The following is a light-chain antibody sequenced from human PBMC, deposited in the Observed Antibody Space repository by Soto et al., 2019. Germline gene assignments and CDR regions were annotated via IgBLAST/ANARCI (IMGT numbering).Light chain of an antibody. J-gene: IGKJ3*01. Sequence: DIQMTQSPSSLSASVGDRVTITCRASQSISSYLNWYQQKPGKAPKLLIYAASSLHSGVPSRFSGSGSGTDFTLTISSLQPEDFATYYCQQSYSTPFTFGPGTKVDI. CDR3: QQSYSTPFT. V-gene: IGKV1-39*01. CDR2: AAS. CDR1: QSISSY.